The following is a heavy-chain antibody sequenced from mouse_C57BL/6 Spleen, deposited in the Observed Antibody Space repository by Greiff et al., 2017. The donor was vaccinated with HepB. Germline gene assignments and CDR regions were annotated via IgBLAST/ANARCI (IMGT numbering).Heavy chain of an antibody. Sequence: SGAELVRPGTSVKVSCKASGYAFTNYLIEWVKQRPGQGLEWIGVINPGSGGTNYNEKFKGKATLTADKSSSTAYMQLSSLTSEDSAVYFCAREDTTVVRAMDYWGQGTSVTVSS. CDR1: GYAFTNYL. CDR3: AREDTTVVRAMDY. V-gene: IGHV1-54*01. D-gene: IGHD1-1*01. CDR2: INPGSGGT. J-gene: IGHJ4*01.